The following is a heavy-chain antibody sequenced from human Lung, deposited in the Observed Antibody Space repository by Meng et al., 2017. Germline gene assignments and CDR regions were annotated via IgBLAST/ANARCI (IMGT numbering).Heavy chain of an antibody. CDR2: INRDGTKP. V-gene: IGHV3-74*01. Sequence: EGQWVGSGGGLFPPGGFVRLSCAASGFTFTDHWMHWVRQGPGKGLVWVSRINRDGTKPTYADSVKGRFTISRDNAKNTLYLQMNNLRAEDTAFYYCTNDRLNHWGQGALVTVSS. CDR3: TNDRLNH. CDR1: GFTFTDHW. J-gene: IGHJ1*01. D-gene: IGHD1-1*01.